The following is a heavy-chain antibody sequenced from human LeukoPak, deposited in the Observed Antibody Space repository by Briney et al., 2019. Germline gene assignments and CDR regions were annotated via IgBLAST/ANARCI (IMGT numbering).Heavy chain of an antibody. V-gene: IGHV4-4*02. CDR2: MYLSGTT. CDR1: GDSINSPDL. D-gene: IGHD3-22*01. CDR3: AGLVGRYSSGLYYYYFDY. J-gene: IGHJ4*02. Sequence: SETLSLTCTVSGDSINSPDLWSWVRQPPGKGLEWIGEMYLSGTTHSNPSVKSRVTISIDKSKNQFFLNLSSVTAADTAVYYCAGLVGRYSSGLYYYYFDYWGQGTLVTVSS.